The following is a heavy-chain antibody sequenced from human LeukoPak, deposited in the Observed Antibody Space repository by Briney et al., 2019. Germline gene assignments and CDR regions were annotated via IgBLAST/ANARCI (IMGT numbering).Heavy chain of an antibody. CDR2: ISASGGST. CDR1: GFTFNTYA. V-gene: IGHV3-23*01. CDR3: SICRSAWYSGLDY. Sequence: GGSLRLSCAASGFTFNTYAMTWVRQAPGKGLEWASTISASGGSTYYADSVKGRFTISRDNSKNTLYLQMNSLRAEDTAVYYCSICRSAWYSGLDYWGQGTLVTVSA. J-gene: IGHJ4*02. D-gene: IGHD6-19*01.